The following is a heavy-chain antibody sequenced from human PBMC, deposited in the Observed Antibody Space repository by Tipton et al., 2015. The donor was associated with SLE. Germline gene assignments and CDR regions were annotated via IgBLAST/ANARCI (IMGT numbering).Heavy chain of an antibody. CDR2: IYSGGST. Sequence: SLRLSCAASGFTVSSNYMSWVRQAPGKGLEWVSVIYSGGSTYYADSVKGRFTTSRDNSKNTLYLQMNSLRAEDTAVYYCARGYDFWSGSLPGYWGQGTLVTVSS. CDR3: ARGYDFWSGSLPGY. D-gene: IGHD3-3*01. J-gene: IGHJ4*02. V-gene: IGHV3-53*05. CDR1: GFTVSSNY.